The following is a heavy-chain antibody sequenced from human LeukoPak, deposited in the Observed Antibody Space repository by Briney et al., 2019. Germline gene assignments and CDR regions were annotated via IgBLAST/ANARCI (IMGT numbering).Heavy chain of an antibody. CDR2: INHSGST. V-gene: IGHV4-34*01. Sequence: SETLSLTCAVYGGSFSGYYWSWIRQPPGKGLEWIGEINHSGSTNYNPSLKSRVTISVDTSKNQFSLKLSSVTAADTAVYYCARLMYASGWFVFDYWGQGTLVTVST. CDR3: ARLMYASGWFVFDY. CDR1: GGSFSGYY. D-gene: IGHD6-19*01. J-gene: IGHJ4*02.